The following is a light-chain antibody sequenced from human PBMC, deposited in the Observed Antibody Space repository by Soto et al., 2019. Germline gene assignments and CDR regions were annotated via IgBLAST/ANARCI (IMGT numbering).Light chain of an antibody. CDR3: QQSHSFPWT. Sequence: DIQMTQSPSSLSASVGDRVTITCRASQNIIFYLNWYQQRPGKAPELLIYSASSLQGGVPSRFSGGGSETYFTLTISSLQPEDFATFYCQQSHSFPWTFGQGTKVDIK. J-gene: IGKJ1*01. CDR1: QNIIFY. CDR2: SAS. V-gene: IGKV1-39*01.